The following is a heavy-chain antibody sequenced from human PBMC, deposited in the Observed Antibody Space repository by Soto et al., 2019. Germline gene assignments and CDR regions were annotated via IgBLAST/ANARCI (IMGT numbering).Heavy chain of an antibody. V-gene: IGHV3-7*03. CDR3: VKDGGYCSSATCYSPRNHYFDS. J-gene: IGHJ4*02. Sequence: PGGSLRLSCVASGFSFSDYWMSWVRQAPGKGPEWVANIKFDGSEKQYVDSVRGRFSISRDNFRNSLFLQMNSLRAGDTAIYYCVKDGGYCSSATCYSPRNHYFDSWGQGTLVTVSS. CDR1: GFSFSDYW. D-gene: IGHD2-2*01. CDR2: IKFDGSEK.